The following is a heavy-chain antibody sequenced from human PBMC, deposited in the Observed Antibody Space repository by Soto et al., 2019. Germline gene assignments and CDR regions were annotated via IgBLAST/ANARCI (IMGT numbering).Heavy chain of an antibody. CDR2: IWYDGNNK. J-gene: IGHJ6*02. V-gene: IGHV3-33*01. D-gene: IGHD2-15*01. Sequence: GGSLRLSCTASGFTLRSYGMHWVRQAPGKGLEWVAVIWYDGNNKYYADSVKGRFTISRDNSKNTLYLQMNSLRAEDTAVYYCARDDADWSGGSCYNPYYYYGMDVWGQGTTVTVSS. CDR1: GFTLRSYG. CDR3: ARDDADWSGGSCYNPYYYYGMDV.